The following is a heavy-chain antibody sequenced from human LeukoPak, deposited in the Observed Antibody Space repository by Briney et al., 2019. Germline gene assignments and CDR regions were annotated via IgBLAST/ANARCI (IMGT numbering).Heavy chain of an antibody. CDR2: INHSGST. D-gene: IGHD3-10*01. J-gene: IGHJ4*02. CDR1: GGSFSGYY. CDR3: AITHEEYYFDY. V-gene: IGHV4-34*01. Sequence: SETLSLTCAVYGGSFSGYYWSWIRQPPGKGLEWIGEINHSGSTNYNPSLKSRVTISVDTSKNQFSLKLSSVTAADTAVYYCAITHEEYYFDYWGQGTLVTVSS.